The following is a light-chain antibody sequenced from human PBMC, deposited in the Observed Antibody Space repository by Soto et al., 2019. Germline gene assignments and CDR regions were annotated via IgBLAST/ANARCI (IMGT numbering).Light chain of an antibody. J-gene: IGLJ3*02. CDR2: GNS. CDR3: QSYDRSLSGWV. V-gene: IGLV1-40*01. Sequence: QSVLTQPPSVSGAPGQRVTISCTGSSSNIGAGYGVHWDQQLPGTAPKLLIYGNSNRPSGVPDRFSGSKSGTSASLAITGLQAEAEADYYCQSYDRSLSGWVFGGGPKLTVL. CDR1: SSNIGAGYG.